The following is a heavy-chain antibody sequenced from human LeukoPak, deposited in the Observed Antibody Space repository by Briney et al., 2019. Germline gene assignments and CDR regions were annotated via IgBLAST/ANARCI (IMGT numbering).Heavy chain of an antibody. Sequence: PGGSLRLSCAASGFTFSSYGMHWVRQAPGKGLEWVAVISYDGSNKYYADSVKGRFTISRDNSKNTLYLQMNSLRAEDTAVYYCAKDLVGANYYFDYWGQGTLVTVSS. D-gene: IGHD1-26*01. J-gene: IGHJ4*02. V-gene: IGHV3-30*18. CDR3: AKDLVGANYYFDY. CDR1: GFTFSSYG. CDR2: ISYDGSNK.